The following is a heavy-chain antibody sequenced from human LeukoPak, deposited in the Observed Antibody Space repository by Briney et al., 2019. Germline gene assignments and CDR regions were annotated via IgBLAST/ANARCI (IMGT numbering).Heavy chain of an antibody. Sequence: GGCLRLSCAASGFTFINAWMSWVRQAPGKGLEWVGRIKSKTDGGTTDYAAPVKGRFTISRDDSKNTLYLQMNSLKTEDTAVYYCSLLEWVGGYGGQGTLVTVSS. CDR3: SLLEWVGGY. J-gene: IGHJ4*02. D-gene: IGHD3-3*01. V-gene: IGHV3-15*01. CDR1: GFTFINAW. CDR2: IKSKTDGGTT.